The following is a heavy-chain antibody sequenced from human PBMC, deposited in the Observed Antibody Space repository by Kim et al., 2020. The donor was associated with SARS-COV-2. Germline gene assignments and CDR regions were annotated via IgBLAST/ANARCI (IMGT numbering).Heavy chain of an antibody. V-gene: IGHV3-33*06. Sequence: GGSLRLSCAASGFTFSSYGMHWVRQAPGKGLEWVAVIWYDGSNKYYADSVKGRFTISRDNSKNTLYLQMNSLRAEDTAVYYCAKENNDILTGGGMDVWGQGTTVTVSS. D-gene: IGHD3-9*01. J-gene: IGHJ6*02. CDR2: IWYDGSNK. CDR1: GFTFSSYG. CDR3: AKENNDILTGGGMDV.